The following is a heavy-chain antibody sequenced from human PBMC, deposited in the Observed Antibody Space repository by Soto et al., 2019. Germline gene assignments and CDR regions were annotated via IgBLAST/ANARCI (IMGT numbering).Heavy chain of an antibody. J-gene: IGHJ6*02. D-gene: IGHD3-10*01. CDR3: ARGSYDSYAGFFGMDV. CDR2: IIPYSGTV. Sequence: QVQLVQSGAEVKKPGSSVKVSCKASGGSFMSQAISWVRQAPGPGPEWMGGIIPYSGTVTYTERFQGRLTLTADEPPKTAYMELSSLRSEDTAVYYCARGSYDSYAGFFGMDVWGQGTTVTVS. CDR1: GGSFMSQA. V-gene: IGHV1-69*01.